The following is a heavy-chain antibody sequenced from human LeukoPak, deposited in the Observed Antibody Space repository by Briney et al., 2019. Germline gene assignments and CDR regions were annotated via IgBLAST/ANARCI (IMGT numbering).Heavy chain of an antibody. D-gene: IGHD6-13*01. CDR1: GFSFSGYW. V-gene: IGHV3-30*02. CDR3: AKSPYRGGSSWTEFDY. Sequence: GGSLRLSCAASGFSFSGYWMSWVRQAPGKGLEWVAFVRFDAIDKYYADSVKGRFTISRDNSGNTVSLEMDSLRPEDAAVYYCAKSPYRGGSSWTEFDYWGQGTLVTVSS. J-gene: IGHJ4*02. CDR2: VRFDAIDK.